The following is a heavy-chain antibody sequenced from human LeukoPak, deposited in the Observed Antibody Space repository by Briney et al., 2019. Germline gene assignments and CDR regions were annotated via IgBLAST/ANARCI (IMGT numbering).Heavy chain of an antibody. V-gene: IGHV3-21*01. J-gene: IGHJ5*02. D-gene: IGHD3-10*01. CDR1: GFTFSSYS. CDR2: ISSSSSYI. Sequence: GRSLRLSCAASGFTFSSYSMNWVRQAPGKGLEWVSSISSSSSYIYYADSVKGRFTISRDNAKNSLYLQMNSLRAEDTAVYYCARSSSNWFDPWGQGTLVTVSS. CDR3: ARSSSNWFDP.